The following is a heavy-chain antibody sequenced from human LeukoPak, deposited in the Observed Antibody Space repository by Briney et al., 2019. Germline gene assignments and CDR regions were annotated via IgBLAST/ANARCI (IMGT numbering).Heavy chain of an antibody. V-gene: IGHV3-23*01. CDR1: GFTLSSYG. CDR3: AKDTHTYYYDSSGYYCDY. J-gene: IGHJ4*02. Sequence: GTLRLSCAASGFTLSSYGMSWGPQAPGKGLGWVSAISVSGGSTYYADSVKGRFTISRDNSKSTLYLQMNSLRAEDTAVYYCAKDTHTYYYDSSGYYCDYWGQGTLVTVSS. CDR2: ISVSGGST. D-gene: IGHD3-22*01.